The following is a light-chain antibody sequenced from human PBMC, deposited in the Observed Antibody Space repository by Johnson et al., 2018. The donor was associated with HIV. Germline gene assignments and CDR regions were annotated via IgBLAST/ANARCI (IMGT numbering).Light chain of an antibody. Sequence: QPVLTQPPSVSAAPGQKVTISCSGSSSNIGKNYVSWYQSLPGTAPKLLIYDNNKRPSGIPGRFSGSKSGPSATLGITGLQTGDEADYYCGTWDSSLTSYVFGAGTKVTVL. CDR1: SSNIGKNY. J-gene: IGLJ1*01. CDR2: DNN. CDR3: GTWDSSLTSYV. V-gene: IGLV1-51*01.